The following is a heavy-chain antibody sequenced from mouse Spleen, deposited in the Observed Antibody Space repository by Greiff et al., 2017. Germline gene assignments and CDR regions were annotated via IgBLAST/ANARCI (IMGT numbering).Heavy chain of an antibody. J-gene: IGHJ2*01. Sequence: EVKVVESGGGLVKPGGSLKLSCAASGFTFSDYYMYWVRQTPEKRLEWVATISDGGSYTYYPDSVKGRFTISRDNAKNNLYLQMSSLKSEDTAMYYCARDEGSSYYFDYWGQGTTLTVSS. D-gene: IGHD1-3*01. CDR2: ISDGGSYT. V-gene: IGHV5-4*02. CDR1: GFTFSDYY. CDR3: ARDEGSSYYFDY.